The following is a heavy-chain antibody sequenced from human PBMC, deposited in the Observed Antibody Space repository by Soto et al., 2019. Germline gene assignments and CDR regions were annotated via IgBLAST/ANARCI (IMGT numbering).Heavy chain of an antibody. D-gene: IGHD3-22*01. CDR2: ISGSGGST. Sequence: GGSLRLSCAASGFTFSSYAMSWVRQAPGKGLEWVSAISGSGGSTYYADSVKGRFTISRDNSKNTLYLQMNSLRAEDTAVYYCAKDRSITMIVVVTPPWFDPWGQGTLVTVSS. V-gene: IGHV3-23*01. J-gene: IGHJ5*02. CDR1: GFTFSSYA. CDR3: AKDRSITMIVVVTPPWFDP.